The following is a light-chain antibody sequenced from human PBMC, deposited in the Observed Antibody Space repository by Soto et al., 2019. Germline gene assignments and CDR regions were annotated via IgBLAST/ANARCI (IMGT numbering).Light chain of an antibody. J-gene: IGKJ1*01. CDR2: KDS. V-gene: IGKV2-30*01. CDR3: MQRRA. Sequence: DVVMTQSPLSLVVTLGQPASISCRSSESLVYSDGNTNLNWCQQRPGQSPRRLVYKDSNRAPGVPDRFCGSGAGTDFTLKITRVDAEDVGVYYCMQRRAFGQGTKVDSK. CDR1: ESLVYSDGNTN.